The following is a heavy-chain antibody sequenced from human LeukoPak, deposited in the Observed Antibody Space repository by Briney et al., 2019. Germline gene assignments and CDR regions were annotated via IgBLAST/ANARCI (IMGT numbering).Heavy chain of an antibody. D-gene: IGHD6-13*01. CDR1: GYSFTNYW. CDR3: ARHTIAAAGNRWFDY. Sequence: GESLKISCKGSGYSFTNYWIGWVRQMPGKGLEWMGIIYPGDSHTRYSPSFQGQVTISADKSISTAYLQWSSLKASDTAMYYCARHTIAAAGNRWFDYWGQGTLVTVSS. J-gene: IGHJ4*02. V-gene: IGHV5-51*01. CDR2: IYPGDSHT.